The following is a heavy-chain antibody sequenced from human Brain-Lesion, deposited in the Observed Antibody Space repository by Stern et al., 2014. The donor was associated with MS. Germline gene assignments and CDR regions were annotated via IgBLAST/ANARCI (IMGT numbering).Heavy chain of an antibody. J-gene: IGHJ6*02. V-gene: IGHV1-2*02. Sequence: VQLVESGAEVKKPGASVKVSCKTSGYIFTGYYIHWVRQAPGQGLEWMAWFNPNTVGNKYAQKFQGRVTMSRDTSISTAYVELSSLTSDDTAVYYCARDQRGITIFGVVTDYYYLGMDVWGQGTTVTVSS. CDR1: GYIFTGYY. CDR3: ARDQRGITIFGVVTDYYYLGMDV. D-gene: IGHD3-3*01. CDR2: FNPNTVGN.